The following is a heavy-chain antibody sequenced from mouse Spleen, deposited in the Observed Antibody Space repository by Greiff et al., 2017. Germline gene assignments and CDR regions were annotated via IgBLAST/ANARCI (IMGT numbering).Heavy chain of an antibody. J-gene: IGHJ4*01. CDR1: GFTFSDYG. Sequence: EVKVVESGGGLVKPGGSLKLSCTASGFTFSDYGMHWVRQAPEKGLEWVAYISSGSSTIYYVDTVKGRFTISRDNAKNTLFLQMTSLRSEDTAMYYCARSPLYAMDYWGQGTSVTVSS. CDR2: ISSGSSTI. CDR3: ARSPLYAMDY. V-gene: IGHV5-17*01.